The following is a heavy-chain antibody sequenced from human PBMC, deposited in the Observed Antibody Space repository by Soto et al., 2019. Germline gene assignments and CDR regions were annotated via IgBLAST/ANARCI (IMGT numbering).Heavy chain of an antibody. D-gene: IGHD6-19*01. V-gene: IGHV4-4*02. CDR2: IYHSGST. CDR1: GGSISSSNW. J-gene: IGHJ4*02. Sequence: KASETLSLTCAVSGGSISSSNWWSWVRQPPGKGLEWIGEIYHSGSTNYNPSLKSRVTISVDKSKDQFSLKLSSVTAADTAVYYCARVGIAVAGTIFDYWGQGTLVTVSS. CDR3: ARVGIAVAGTIFDY.